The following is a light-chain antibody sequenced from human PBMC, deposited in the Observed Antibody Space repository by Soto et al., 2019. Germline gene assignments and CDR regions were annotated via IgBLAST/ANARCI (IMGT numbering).Light chain of an antibody. CDR2: EVS. J-gene: IGLJ1*01. V-gene: IGLV2-14*01. CDR1: SSDVGASNY. Sequence: QSALTQPASVSGSPGQSITISCTGTSSDVGASNYVSWYQQLPGKVPNLIIYEVSSRPSGVSDRFSGSKSGNTASLTISGLQAEDEGDYYCNAYTTSSTRVFGSGTKGTVL. CDR3: NAYTTSSTRV.